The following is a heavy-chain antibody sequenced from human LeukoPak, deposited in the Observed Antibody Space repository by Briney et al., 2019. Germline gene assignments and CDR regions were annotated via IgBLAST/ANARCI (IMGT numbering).Heavy chain of an antibody. J-gene: IGHJ4*02. Sequence: PSASLSLTCTVSGGSISSYYCSWVRQPPGKGLEWIVYIYSSGSTNYNPSLKSRVTISVDTSKNQFSLRLTSVTAADTAVYYCARGSYGDYWGQGTLVTVSS. CDR2: IYSSGST. CDR3: ARGSYGDY. V-gene: IGHV4-59*01. D-gene: IGHD5-18*01. CDR1: GGSISSYY.